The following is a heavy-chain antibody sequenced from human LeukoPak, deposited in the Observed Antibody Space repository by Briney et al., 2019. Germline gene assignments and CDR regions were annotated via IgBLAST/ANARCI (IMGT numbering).Heavy chain of an antibody. CDR3: ARGDSGYDYGFDN. D-gene: IGHD5-12*01. V-gene: IGHV1-69*05. CDR1: GGTFSSHA. Sequence: SVKVSCKASGGTFSSHAIIWVRQAPGQGLEWVGGIIPIFGTTNYAQKFQGRVTITTDESTSTGYMELRSLRSDDTAVYYCARGDSGYDYGFDNWGQGTLVTASS. J-gene: IGHJ4*02. CDR2: IIPIFGTT.